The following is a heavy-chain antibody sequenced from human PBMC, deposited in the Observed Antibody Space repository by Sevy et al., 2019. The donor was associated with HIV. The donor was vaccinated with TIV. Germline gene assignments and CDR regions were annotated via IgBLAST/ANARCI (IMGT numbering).Heavy chain of an antibody. CDR1: GVSINSGGDY. J-gene: IGHJ4*02. CDR3: ARGRENYDGGSGIVDH. D-gene: IGHD3-10*01. CDR2: IYNSGST. Sequence: SETLSLTCTVSGVSINSGGDYWSWIRQQPGKGLEWIGYIYNSGSTYYNPSLESRITISDDTSKNQFSLKLTSVTAADTAVYYCARGRENYDGGSGIVDHWGQGTLVTVSS. V-gene: IGHV4-31*03.